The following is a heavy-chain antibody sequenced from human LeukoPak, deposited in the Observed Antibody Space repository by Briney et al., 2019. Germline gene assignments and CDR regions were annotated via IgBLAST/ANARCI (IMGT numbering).Heavy chain of an antibody. J-gene: IGHJ4*02. CDR1: GFTFDDYA. V-gene: IGHV3-9*01. D-gene: IGHD6-13*01. CDR2: ISWNSGSI. Sequence: PGRSLRLSCAASGFTFDDYAMHWVRHAPGKGLEGVSGISWNSGSIVYADSVKGRFTISRDNAKNSLYLQMNSLRAEDTALYYCAKGGAAGKFPADYWGQGTLVTVSS. CDR3: AKGGAAGKFPADY.